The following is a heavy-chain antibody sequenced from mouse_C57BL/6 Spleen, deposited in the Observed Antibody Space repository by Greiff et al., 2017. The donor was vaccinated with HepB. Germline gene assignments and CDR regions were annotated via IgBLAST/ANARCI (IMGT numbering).Heavy chain of an antibody. CDR3: AKLEDI. CDR1: GFSLTSYG. D-gene: IGHD1-3*01. V-gene: IGHV2-9*02. Sequence: QVQLKESGPGLVAPSQSLSITCTVSGFSLTSYGVHWVRQPPGKDLEWLGVIWAGGSTNYNSALMSSMSISKDNSKSQVFLKMNRLQTDDTAMYYCAKLEDIWGQGTTLTVSS. J-gene: IGHJ2*01. CDR2: IWAGGST.